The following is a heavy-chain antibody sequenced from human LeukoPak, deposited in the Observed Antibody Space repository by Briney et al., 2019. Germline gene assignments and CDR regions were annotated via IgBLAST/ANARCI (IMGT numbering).Heavy chain of an antibody. J-gene: IGHJ3*02. CDR2: ISGSGGST. CDR1: GFTFSSYS. V-gene: IGHV3-23*01. Sequence: PGGSLRLSCAASGFTFSSYSMNWVRQAPWKGLEWVSAISGSGGSTYYADSVKGRFTISRDNSKNTLYLQMNSLRAEDTAVYYCAKNRGVIPLGAFDIWGQGTMVTVSS. D-gene: IGHD3-10*01. CDR3: AKNRGVIPLGAFDI.